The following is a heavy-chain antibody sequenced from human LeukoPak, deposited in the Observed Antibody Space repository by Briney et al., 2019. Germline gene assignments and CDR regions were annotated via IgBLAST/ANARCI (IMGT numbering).Heavy chain of an antibody. D-gene: IGHD3-3*01. Sequence: PSETLSLTCTVSGGPISSSSYYWGWIRQPPGKGLEWVSSISGSNSYIYYADSMKGRFTISRDNAKNSLYLQMNSLRAEDTAVYYCARERGGGGFGVVIKRSYYYMDVWGKGTTVTVSS. CDR3: ARERGGGGFGVVIKRSYYYMDV. J-gene: IGHJ6*03. CDR2: ISGSNSYI. V-gene: IGHV3-21*01. CDR1: GGPISSSS.